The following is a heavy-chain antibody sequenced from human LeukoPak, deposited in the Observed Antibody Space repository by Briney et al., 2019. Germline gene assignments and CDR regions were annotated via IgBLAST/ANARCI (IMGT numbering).Heavy chain of an antibody. CDR1: GFTFRSYS. D-gene: IGHD3-9*01. Sequence: GGSLRLSCAASGFTFRSYSMNWVRQAPGKGLEWVSYISSGSGTIYYADSVKGRFTISRDNSKNTLYLQMNSLRAEDTAVYYCAKEFGGLRYFDWLFYPPLWGQGTLVTVSS. V-gene: IGHV3-48*01. J-gene: IGHJ4*02. CDR2: ISSGSGTI. CDR3: AKEFGGLRYFDWLFYPPL.